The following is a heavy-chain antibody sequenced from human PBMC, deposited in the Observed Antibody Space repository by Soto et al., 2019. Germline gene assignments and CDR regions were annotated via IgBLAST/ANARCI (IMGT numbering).Heavy chain of an antibody. Sequence: SETLSLTCAVSGGSISSGGYSWSWIRQPPGKGLEWIGYIYHSGSTYYDPSLKSRVTISVDRSKNQFSLKLSSVTAADTAVYYCAREARCSGGSCRHAFDIWGQGTMVTVSS. J-gene: IGHJ3*02. CDR3: AREARCSGGSCRHAFDI. V-gene: IGHV4-30-2*01. D-gene: IGHD2-15*01. CDR2: IYHSGST. CDR1: GGSISSGGYS.